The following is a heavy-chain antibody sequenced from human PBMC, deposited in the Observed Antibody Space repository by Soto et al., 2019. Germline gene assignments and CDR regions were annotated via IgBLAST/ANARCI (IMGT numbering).Heavy chain of an antibody. Sequence: EMQLVESGGGLVNPGGSLRLSCAASGLIVNNNYMNWVRQAPGKGLEWVSVIHSGNSASYADSVMGRFTISRHNSKNMVHLQMNSLRAEDTAVYYCARDPGYCSGGICYRYMDVWGKGTTVTVSS. J-gene: IGHJ6*03. CDR3: ARDPGYCSGGICYRYMDV. CDR1: GLIVNNNY. CDR2: IHSGNSA. V-gene: IGHV3-53*04. D-gene: IGHD2-15*01.